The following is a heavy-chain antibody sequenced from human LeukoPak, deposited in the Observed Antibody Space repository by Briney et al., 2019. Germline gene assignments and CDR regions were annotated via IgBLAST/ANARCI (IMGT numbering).Heavy chain of an antibody. V-gene: IGHV3-23*01. CDR3: AKDHTTVTISMIDY. J-gene: IGHJ4*02. CDR2: ISGSGDST. Sequence: GGSLRLSCAASGFTFSSYAMSWVRQAPGKGLEWVSAISGSGDSTYYADSVKGRFTISRDNSKNTLYLQMNSLRAEDTAVYYCAKDHTTVTISMIDYWGQGTLVTVSS. D-gene: IGHD4-17*01. CDR1: GFTFSSYA.